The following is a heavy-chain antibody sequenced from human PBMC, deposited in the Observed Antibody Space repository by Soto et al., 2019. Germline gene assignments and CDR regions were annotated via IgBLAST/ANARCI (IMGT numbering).Heavy chain of an antibody. Sequence: QVQLVQSGAEVKKPGASVKVSCQASGYTFTNYGISWVRQAPGQGLEWVGWISPYNGDTRYAQNVQGRVTLTTDTSTSAAYMELRSLRSDDTALYYCARRGRNKWDEDFDFWGQGTLVTVSS. V-gene: IGHV1-18*01. CDR2: ISPYNGDT. J-gene: IGHJ4*02. CDR1: GYTFTNYG. D-gene: IGHD1-26*01. CDR3: ARRGRNKWDEDFDF.